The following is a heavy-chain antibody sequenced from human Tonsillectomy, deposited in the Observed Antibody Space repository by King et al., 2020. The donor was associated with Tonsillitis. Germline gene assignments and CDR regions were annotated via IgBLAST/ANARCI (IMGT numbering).Heavy chain of an antibody. V-gene: IGHV1-46*01. CDR1: GYTFTIYY. CDR3: ATTGKGSYDILTDALFYYYGMDV. J-gene: IGHJ6*02. D-gene: IGHD3-9*01. CDR2: INPSGGGT. Sequence: VQLVQSGAEVKKPGASVKVSCKASGYTFTIYYMHWVRQAPGQGLEWMGIINPSGGGTRYAQKFQGRVTMTSDTSTSTFYMELSSLRSEDTAVYSCATTGKGSYDILTDALFYYYGMDVWGQGTTVTVSS.